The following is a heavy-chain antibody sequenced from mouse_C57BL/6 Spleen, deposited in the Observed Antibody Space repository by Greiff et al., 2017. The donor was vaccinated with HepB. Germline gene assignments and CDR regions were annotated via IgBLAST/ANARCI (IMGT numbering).Heavy chain of an antibody. V-gene: IGHV2-2*01. D-gene: IGHD1-1*01. CDR3: ARNDGSFYWYFDV. J-gene: IGHJ1*03. CDR2: IWSGGRT. CDR1: GFSLTSYG. Sequence: QVQLKQSGPGLVQPSQSLSITCTVSGFSLTSYGVHWVRQSPGKGLEWLGVIWSGGRTDYNAAFISRLSISKDNSKSQVFFKMNSLQADDTAIYYCARNDGSFYWYFDVWGTGTTVTVSS.